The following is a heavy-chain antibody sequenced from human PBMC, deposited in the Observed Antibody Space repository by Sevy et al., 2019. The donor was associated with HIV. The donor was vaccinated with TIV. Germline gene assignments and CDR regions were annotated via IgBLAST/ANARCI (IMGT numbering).Heavy chain of an antibody. CDR1: GFTFSSYT. V-gene: IGHV3-21*01. CDR2: ISSSSSYI. D-gene: IGHD6-13*01. J-gene: IGHJ4*02. Sequence: GGCLRLSCAASGFTFSSYTMSWVRQAPGKGLEWVSSISSSSSYIYYADSLKGRFTISRDNAKNSLYLQMNSLRAEDTAVYYCARDSGSSTWPYYFDYWGQGTLVTVSS. CDR3: ARDSGSSTWPYYFDY.